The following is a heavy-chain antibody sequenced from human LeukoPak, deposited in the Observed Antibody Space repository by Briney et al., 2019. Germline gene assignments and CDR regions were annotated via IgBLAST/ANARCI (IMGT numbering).Heavy chain of an antibody. CDR2: INSDGSST. CDR3: AREDYGDYFDY. Sequence: GGSLRLSCAASGFTFSSYWMHWVRQAPGKGLVWVSRINSDGSSTSYADSVKGRVTISGDNAKNTLYLQMNSLRAEDTAVYYCAREDYGDYFDYWGQGTLVTVSS. D-gene: IGHD4-17*01. CDR1: GFTFSSYW. V-gene: IGHV3-74*01. J-gene: IGHJ4*02.